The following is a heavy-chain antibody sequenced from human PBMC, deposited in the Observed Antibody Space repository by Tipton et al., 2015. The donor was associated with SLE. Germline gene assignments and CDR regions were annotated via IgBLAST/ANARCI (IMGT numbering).Heavy chain of an antibody. V-gene: IGHV3-33*08. Sequence: RSLRLSCAASGFTFSTYGMHWVRQAPGKGLEWVAVIWYDGSNKYYADSVKGRFTISRDNSKNTLYLQMNSLRAEDTAVYYCARVLTPYYCMDVWGQGTTVTVSS. CDR1: GFTFSTYG. D-gene: IGHD3-9*01. CDR2: IWYDGSNK. J-gene: IGHJ6*02. CDR3: ARVLTPYYCMDV.